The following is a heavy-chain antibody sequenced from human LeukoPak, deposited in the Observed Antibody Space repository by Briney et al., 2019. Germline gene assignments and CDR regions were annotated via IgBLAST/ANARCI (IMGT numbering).Heavy chain of an antibody. CDR2: ISSNSAYI. Sequence: GSLRLSCAASGFSFNSYSMNWVRQAPGKGLEWVSSISSNSAYIYYADSVKGRFTISRDNAKNSLYLQMNSLRAEDTAVYYCAREGVGATTQAFDISGQGTMVTVS. V-gene: IGHV3-21*01. CDR1: GFSFNSYS. D-gene: IGHD1-26*01. J-gene: IGHJ3*02. CDR3: AREGVGATTQAFDI.